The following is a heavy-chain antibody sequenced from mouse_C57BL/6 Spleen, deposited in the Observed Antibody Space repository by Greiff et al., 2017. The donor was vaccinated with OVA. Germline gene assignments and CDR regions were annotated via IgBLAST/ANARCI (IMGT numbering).Heavy chain of an antibody. CDR3: ARGHGSSSGFAY. Sequence: VQLQQSGPELVKPGASVKISCKASGYTFTDYYMNWVKQSHGKSLEWIGDINPNNGGTSYNQKFKGKATLTVDKSSSTAYMELRSLTSEDSAVYYCARGHGSSSGFAYWGQGTLVTVSA. D-gene: IGHD1-1*01. CDR1: GYTFTDYY. CDR2: INPNNGGT. V-gene: IGHV1-26*01. J-gene: IGHJ3*01.